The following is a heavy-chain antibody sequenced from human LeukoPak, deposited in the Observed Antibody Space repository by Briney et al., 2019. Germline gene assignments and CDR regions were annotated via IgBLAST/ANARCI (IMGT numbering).Heavy chain of an antibody. V-gene: IGHV1-18*01. CDR3: AREVGATEFDY. D-gene: IGHD1-26*01. Sequence: GASVKVSCKASGGTFSSYAISWVRQAPGQGLEWMGWISAYNGNTNYAQKLQGRVTMTTDTSTSTAYMELRSLGSDDTAVYYCAREVGATEFDYWGQGTLVTVSS. J-gene: IGHJ4*02. CDR2: ISAYNGNT. CDR1: GGTFSSYA.